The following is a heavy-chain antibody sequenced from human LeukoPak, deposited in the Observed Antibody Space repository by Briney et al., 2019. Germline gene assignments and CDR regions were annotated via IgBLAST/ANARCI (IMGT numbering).Heavy chain of an antibody. J-gene: IGHJ4*02. V-gene: IGHV3-30*18. CDR3: AKVRWDNSGWYYLDS. D-gene: IGHD6-19*01. Sequence: GGSLRLSCAASGFSFKDYNMHWVRQAPGKGLDWVAVITYDGSNKYYTDSVKGRFTISRDNSKSTLYLQMNSLRAEDTAVYYCAKVRWDNSGWYYLDSWGQGTLVTVSS. CDR2: ITYDGSNK. CDR1: GFSFKDYN.